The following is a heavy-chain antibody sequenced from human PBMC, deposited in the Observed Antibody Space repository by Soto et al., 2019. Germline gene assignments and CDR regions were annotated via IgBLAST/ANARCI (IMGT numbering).Heavy chain of an antibody. V-gene: IGHV1-18*01. CDR1: GYTFTSYG. D-gene: IGHD1-1*01. J-gene: IGHJ6*02. CDR2: ISAYNGNT. CDR3: ARASLGTTRDYGMDV. Sequence: ASVKVSCKASGYTFTSYGISWVRQAPGQGLEWMGWISAYNGNTNYAQKLQGRVTMTTDTSTSTAYMELRSLRSDDTAVYYCARASLGTTRDYGMDVWGQGTTATSP.